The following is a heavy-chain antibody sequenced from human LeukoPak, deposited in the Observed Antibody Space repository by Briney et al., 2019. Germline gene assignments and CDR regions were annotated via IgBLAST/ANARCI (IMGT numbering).Heavy chain of an antibody. D-gene: IGHD4-17*01. CDR1: GGSISSSSYY. V-gene: IGHV4-39*01. J-gene: IGHJ3*02. CDR3: ARHPHTVTGSDAFDI. Sequence: SETLSLTCTVSGGSISSSSYYWGWIRQPPGKGLEWIGSIYYSGSTYYNPSLKSRVTISVNTSKNQFSLKLSSVTAADTAVYYCARHPHTVTGSDAFDIWGQGTMVTVSS. CDR2: IYYSGST.